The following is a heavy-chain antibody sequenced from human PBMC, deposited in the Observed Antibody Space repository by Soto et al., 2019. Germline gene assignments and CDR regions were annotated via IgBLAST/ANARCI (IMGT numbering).Heavy chain of an antibody. CDR3: ARDPGYSYGYN. CDR1: RYTFTKYS. J-gene: IGHJ4*02. CDR2: INAGNGNT. V-gene: IGHV1-3*01. D-gene: IGHD5-18*01. Sequence: ASVKASCKDSRYTFTKYSMHCVPQAPGQRLEWMGWINAGNGNTKYSQKFQGRVTITRDTSASTAYMELSSLRSEDTAVYYCARDPGYSYGYNWGQGTLVTVSS.